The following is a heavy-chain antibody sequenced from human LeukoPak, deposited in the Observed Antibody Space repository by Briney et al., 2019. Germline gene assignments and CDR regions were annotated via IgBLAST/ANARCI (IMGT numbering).Heavy chain of an antibody. J-gene: IGHJ3*02. V-gene: IGHV1-46*01. CDR3: ARGRTSDADTFDI. D-gene: IGHD1/OR15-1a*01. CDR2: INSNCGNT. Sequence: GASVKVSCKSSVYTYSRYYIHWVRQPPAQGLEWMGIINSNCGNTRYAQTLRGRVTMTRDISTSTVYMALSRQRSEDTPVYYCARGRTSDADTFDIWGQGTMVTVSS. CDR1: VYTYSRYY.